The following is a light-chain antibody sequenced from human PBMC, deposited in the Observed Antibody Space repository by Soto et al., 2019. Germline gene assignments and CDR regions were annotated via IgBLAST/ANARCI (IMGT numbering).Light chain of an antibody. CDR3: QQYGSSPRYP. V-gene: IGKV3-20*01. CDR1: QSVSSSY. CDR2: GAS. Sequence: IVLTQSPGTLSLSPGARATLSCRASQSVSSSYLAWYQQKPGQAPRLLIYGASGRATGIPDRFSGSGAGTDFTLTISRLEPEDCAVYSCQQYGSSPRYPCRQGTKLEIK. J-gene: IGKJ2*01.